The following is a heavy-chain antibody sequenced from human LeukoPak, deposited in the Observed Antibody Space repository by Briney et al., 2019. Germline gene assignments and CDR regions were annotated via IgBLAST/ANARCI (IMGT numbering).Heavy chain of an antibody. V-gene: IGHV3-74*01. CDR2: ITTDETT. CDR3: AKDWFATTDY. Sequence: GGSLRLSCAASGFPFSISWMHWFRQVPGKGLMWVSRITTDETTTYADSVRGRFTISRDNAKNTVYLQMNSLRVEDTAVYYCAKDWFATTDYWGQGILVTVSS. J-gene: IGHJ4*02. D-gene: IGHD1/OR15-1a*01. CDR1: GFPFSISW.